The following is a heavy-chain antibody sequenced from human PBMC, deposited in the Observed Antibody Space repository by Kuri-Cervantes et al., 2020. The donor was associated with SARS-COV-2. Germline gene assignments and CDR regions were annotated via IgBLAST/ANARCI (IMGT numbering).Heavy chain of an antibody. CDR3: AREEGGELGEAFDY. J-gene: IGHJ4*02. CDR2: IDSSSYYI. D-gene: IGHD7-27*01. Sequence: GGSLRLSCAASGFIFRNAWMSWVRQAPGKGLEWVASIDSSSYYIYHADSVKGRLTISRDNAKTSLYLQMNSLKTEDTAVYYCAREEGGELGEAFDYWGQGALVTVSS. CDR1: GFIFRNAW. V-gene: IGHV3-21*01.